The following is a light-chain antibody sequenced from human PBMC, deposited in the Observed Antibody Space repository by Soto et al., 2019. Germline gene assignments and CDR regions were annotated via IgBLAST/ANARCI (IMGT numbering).Light chain of an antibody. CDR1: QSVSSN. Sequence: EIVMTQSPATLSVSPGERATLSCRASQSVSSNLAWYQQKPGQAPRLLLYGASTRATGIPVRFSGSGFGTEFTLTISSLQSEDFAVYYCQQRSIWPWTFGQGTKVDIK. CDR3: QQRSIWPWT. CDR2: GAS. V-gene: IGKV3-15*01. J-gene: IGKJ1*01.